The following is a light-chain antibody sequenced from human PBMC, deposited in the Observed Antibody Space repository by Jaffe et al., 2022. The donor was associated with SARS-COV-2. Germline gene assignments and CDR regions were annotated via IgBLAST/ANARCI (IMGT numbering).Light chain of an antibody. CDR3: QQFKSYPLT. Sequence: DIQLTQSPSFLSASVGDRVTITCRASQGISSYLSWYQQKAGKAPKLLIYAASTLQGGVPSRFSGSGSGTEFTLTISSLQPEDFATYYCQQFKSYPLTLGGGTKVEIK. CDR2: AAS. V-gene: IGKV1-9*01. CDR1: QGISSY. J-gene: IGKJ4*01.